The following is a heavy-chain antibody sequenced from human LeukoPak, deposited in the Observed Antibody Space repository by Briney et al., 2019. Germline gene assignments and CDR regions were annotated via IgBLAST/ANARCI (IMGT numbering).Heavy chain of an antibody. CDR3: ARTRMAGTGGWFDP. CDR1: GGSISSYY. V-gene: IGHV4-4*07. D-gene: IGHD6-19*01. Sequence: PSETLSLTCTVSGGSISSYYWSWLRQPAGKGLEWIGRIYTSGSTNYNPSLKNRVTMSVDTSKSQFSLKLSSVTAADTAVYYCARTRMAGTGGWFDPWGQGTLVTVSS. J-gene: IGHJ5*02. CDR2: IYTSGST.